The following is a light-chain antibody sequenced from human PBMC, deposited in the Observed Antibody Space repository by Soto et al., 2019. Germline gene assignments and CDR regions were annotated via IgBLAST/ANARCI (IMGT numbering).Light chain of an antibody. CDR1: QSVSSCY. J-gene: IGKJ4*01. CDR2: GAS. CDR3: QQYGSSPLT. Sequence: EIVLTQSPGTLSLSPGERATLSCRASQSVSSCYLAWFQQKPGQAPRLLMHGASSRATGIPDRFSGSGSGTDFTLTISRLEPEDFAVYYCQQYGSSPLTFGGGTKVEIK. V-gene: IGKV3-20*01.